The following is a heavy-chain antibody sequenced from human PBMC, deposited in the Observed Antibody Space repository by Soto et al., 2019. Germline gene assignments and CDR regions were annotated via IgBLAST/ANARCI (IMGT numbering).Heavy chain of an antibody. CDR3: ATELLLAVVSHSRY. CDR2: IYYSGST. V-gene: IGHV4-39*02. CDR1: GGSITRTTYY. Sequence: QLQLQESGPGLVKPSETLSLTCTVSGGSITRTTYYWGWIRQPPGKGLEWIGSIYYSGSTYYKASPTSRVTISVETSKKQFSLRLNSVPAAGTSVYYCATELLLAVVSHSRYWGQGVLVTVSS. J-gene: IGHJ4*02. D-gene: IGHD3-22*01.